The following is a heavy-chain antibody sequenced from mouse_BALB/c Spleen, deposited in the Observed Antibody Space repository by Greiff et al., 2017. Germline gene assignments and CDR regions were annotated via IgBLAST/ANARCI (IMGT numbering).Heavy chain of an antibody. CDR2: ISSGSSTI. V-gene: IGHV5-17*02. CDR3: ARDGNYEGCAY. D-gene: IGHD2-1*01. J-gene: IGHJ3*01. CDR1: GFTFSSFG. Sequence: EVKVVESGGGLVQPGGSRKLSCAASGFTFSSFGMHWVRQAPEKGLEWVAYISSGSSTIYYADTVKGRFTISRDNPKNTLFLQMTSLRSEDTAMYYCARDGNYEGCAYWGQGTLVTVSA.